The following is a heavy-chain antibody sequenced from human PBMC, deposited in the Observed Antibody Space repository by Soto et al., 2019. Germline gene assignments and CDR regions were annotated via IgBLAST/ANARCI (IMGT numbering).Heavy chain of an antibody. V-gene: IGHV3-15*07. D-gene: IGHD5-18*01. CDR1: GFTFSYTW. Sequence: EVQLVESGGDLVKPGGSLRLSCAASGFTFSYTWMNWVRQAPGKGLEWVGVIKNKNAGWTTAYAAPVRGRFATSRDDSKHMVYLQMDSLTTEDTAVYYCTTGYGGQAWDGYWGQGTLVTVSS. J-gene: IGHJ4*02. CDR3: TTGYGGQAWDGY. CDR2: IKNKNAGWTT.